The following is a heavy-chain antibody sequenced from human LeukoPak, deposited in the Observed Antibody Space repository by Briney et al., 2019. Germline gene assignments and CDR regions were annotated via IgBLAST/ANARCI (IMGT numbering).Heavy chain of an antibody. CDR1: GFTFSSYS. Sequence: GGSLRLSCAASGFTFSSYSMNWVRQAPGKGLEWVSSISSSSSYIYYADSVKGRFTISRDNAKNSLYLQMNSLRAEDTAVYYCATSASRDSGSYYRYWGQGTLVTVSS. J-gene: IGHJ4*02. V-gene: IGHV3-21*01. CDR3: ATSASRDSGSYYRY. CDR2: ISSSSSYI. D-gene: IGHD3-10*01.